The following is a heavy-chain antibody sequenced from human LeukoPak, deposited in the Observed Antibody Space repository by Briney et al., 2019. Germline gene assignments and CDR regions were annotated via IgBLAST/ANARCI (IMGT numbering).Heavy chain of an antibody. CDR3: ARGGSYAQYYFDY. CDR1: GGSISSYY. J-gene: IGHJ4*02. CDR2: IYYSGST. V-gene: IGHV4-59*01. Sequence: SETLSLTCTVSGGSISSYYWSWIRQPPGKRLEGIGYIYYSGSTNYNPSLKSRVTISVDTSKNQFYLKLSSVTAADTAVYYCARGGSYAQYYFDYWGQGTLVTVSS. D-gene: IGHD1-26*01.